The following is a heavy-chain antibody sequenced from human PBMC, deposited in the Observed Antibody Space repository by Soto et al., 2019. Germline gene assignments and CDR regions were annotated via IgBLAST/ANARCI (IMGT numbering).Heavy chain of an antibody. V-gene: IGHV1-2*02. Sequence: ASVKVSCKASGYTFSAYYTHWVRQAPGQGLEWMGWMNPKSGGTNYAQKFQGRVTMTRDTSISTAYMELSRLRSDDTAVYYCARCGRYSGYAQAGGLNWFDPWGQGTLVTVSS. CDR3: ARCGRYSGYAQAGGLNWFDP. J-gene: IGHJ5*02. D-gene: IGHD5-12*01. CDR1: GYTFSAYY. CDR2: MNPKSGGT.